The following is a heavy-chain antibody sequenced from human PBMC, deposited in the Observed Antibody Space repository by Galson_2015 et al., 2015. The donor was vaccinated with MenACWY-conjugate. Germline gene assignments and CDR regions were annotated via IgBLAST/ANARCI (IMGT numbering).Heavy chain of an antibody. CDR2: ISSSGSTI. V-gene: IGHV3-48*03. CDR3: ARGPAAYSGYVFDY. J-gene: IGHJ4*02. CDR1: GFTFSSYE. Sequence: SLRLSCAASGFTFSSYEMNWVRQAPGKGLEWISYISSSGSTIYYADSVKGRFTISRDNAKNSLYLQMNSLRAEDTAVYYCARGPAAYSGYVFDYWGQGTLVAVPS. D-gene: IGHD5-12*01.